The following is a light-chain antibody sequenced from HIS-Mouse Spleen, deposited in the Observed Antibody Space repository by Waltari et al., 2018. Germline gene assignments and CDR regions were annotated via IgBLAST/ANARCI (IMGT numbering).Light chain of an antibody. J-gene: IGLJ2*01. CDR1: SSYVGGYNY. V-gene: IGLV2-14*03. CDR2: DVS. CDR3: SSYTSSSFNVV. Sequence: QSALTQPASVSGSPGQSITISCTGPSSYVGGYNYFSWYQQHPGKAPKLMIYDVSNRPSGVSNRFSGSKSGNTASLTISGLQAEDEADYYCSSYTSSSFNVVFGGGTKLTVL.